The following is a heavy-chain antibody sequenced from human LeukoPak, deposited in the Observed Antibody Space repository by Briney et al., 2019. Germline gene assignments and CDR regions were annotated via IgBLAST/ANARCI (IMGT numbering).Heavy chain of an antibody. D-gene: IGHD1-26*01. CDR1: GGSISSGSYY. CDR2: IYYSGST. V-gene: IGHV4-61*10. Sequence: PSETLSLTCTVSGGSISSGSYYWSWIRQPAGKGLEWIGYIYYSGSTNYNPSLKSRVTISVDTSKNQFSLKLSSVTAADTAVYYCARDRGMEWEQSDAFDIWGQGTMVTVSS. J-gene: IGHJ3*02. CDR3: ARDRGMEWEQSDAFDI.